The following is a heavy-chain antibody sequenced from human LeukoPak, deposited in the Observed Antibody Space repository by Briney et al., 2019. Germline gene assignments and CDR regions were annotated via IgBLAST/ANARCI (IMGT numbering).Heavy chain of an antibody. CDR3: ARDWYSSSWYTNAFDI. V-gene: IGHV1-2*02. J-gene: IGHJ3*02. CDR1: GYTFTGYY. CDR2: INPNSGGT. Sequence: ASVKVSCKASGYTFTGYYMHWVRQAPGQGLEWMGWINPNSGGTNYAQKFQGRVTMTRDTSISTAYMELSRLRSDDTAVYYCARDWYSSSWYTNAFDIWGQGTMVTVSS. D-gene: IGHD6-13*01.